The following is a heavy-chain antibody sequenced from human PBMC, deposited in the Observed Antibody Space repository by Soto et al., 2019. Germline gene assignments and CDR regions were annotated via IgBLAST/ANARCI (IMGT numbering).Heavy chain of an antibody. CDR2: NYHGEST. CDR3: ARAEGGIFDY. J-gene: IGHJ4*02. Sequence: QLQLQESGSGLVKPSQTLSLTCAVSGGSISSGGYSWSWIRQPPGKGLEWIGYNYHGESTYYNPSLKSRVTISVDRSKNQFSLKLSSVTAADTAVYYCARAEGGIFDYWGQGTLVTVSS. CDR1: GGSISSGGYS. V-gene: IGHV4-30-2*01.